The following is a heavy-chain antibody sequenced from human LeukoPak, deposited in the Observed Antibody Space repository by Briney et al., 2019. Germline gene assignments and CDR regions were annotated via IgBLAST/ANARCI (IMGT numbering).Heavy chain of an antibody. CDR3: ARGGGYGSPLGF. Sequence: SETLSLTCTVSGGSISSYYWSWIRQPPGKGLEWIGYIYSNGSTKYNPSLKSRVTISVDTSKNQFSLKLSSVTAADTAVYYCARGGGYGSPLGFWGQGTLVTVSS. J-gene: IGHJ4*02. D-gene: IGHD5-18*01. CDR1: GGSISSYY. V-gene: IGHV4-4*08. CDR2: IYSNGST.